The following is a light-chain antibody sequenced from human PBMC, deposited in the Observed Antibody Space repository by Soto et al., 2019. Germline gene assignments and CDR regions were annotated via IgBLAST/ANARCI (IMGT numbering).Light chain of an antibody. CDR3: QEYGSSRT. CDR1: QSVSSSY. Sequence: EIVLTQSPGTLSLSPGERATLSCRASQSVSSSYLAWYQQKPGQAPRPLIYGASSRATDIPDRFSGSGSGTDFTLTISRLEPEDFAVYYCQEYGSSRTIGQGTKVEIK. J-gene: IGKJ1*01. CDR2: GAS. V-gene: IGKV3-20*01.